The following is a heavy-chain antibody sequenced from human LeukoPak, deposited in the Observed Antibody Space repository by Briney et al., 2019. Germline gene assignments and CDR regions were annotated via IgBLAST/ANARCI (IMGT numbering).Heavy chain of an antibody. CDR3: ARRGYSSGWYYFDY. CDR1: GGSISSYY. Sequence: ASETLSLTCTVSGGSISSYYWSWIRQPPGKGLEWIAYISYSGSTNYNPSLKSRVTISADTSKNQFSLKLSSVTAADTAMYYCARRGYSSGWYYFDYWGQGALVTVAS. J-gene: IGHJ4*02. V-gene: IGHV4-59*08. CDR2: ISYSGST. D-gene: IGHD6-19*01.